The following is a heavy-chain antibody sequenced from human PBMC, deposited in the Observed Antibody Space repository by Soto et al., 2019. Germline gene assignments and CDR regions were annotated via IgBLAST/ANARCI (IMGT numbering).Heavy chain of an antibody. Sequence: SETLSLTCAFSGGSISSGGYSWSWIRQPPGKGLEWIGYIYHSGSTYYNPSLKSRVTISVDRSKNQFSLKLSSVTAADTAVYYCARGMTTVTTLDYWGQGTLVTVSS. D-gene: IGHD4-4*01. CDR1: GGSISSGGYS. CDR2: IYHSGST. J-gene: IGHJ4*02. V-gene: IGHV4-30-2*01. CDR3: ARGMTTVTTLDY.